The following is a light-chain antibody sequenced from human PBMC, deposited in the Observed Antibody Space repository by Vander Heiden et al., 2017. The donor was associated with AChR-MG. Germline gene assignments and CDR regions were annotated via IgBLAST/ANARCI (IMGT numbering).Light chain of an antibody. Sequence: QSVLTQPPSASGTPGQRVTISCSGSSSNIGSNFVFWYQQLPGTAPKLLIHRNNQRPSGVPDRFSGSKSGTSASLAISGLRSEDEADYHCAAWDNSLRGPVFGPGTTVTVL. CDR2: RNN. V-gene: IGLV1-47*01. CDR3: AAWDNSLRGPV. CDR1: SSNIGSNF. J-gene: IGLJ1*01.